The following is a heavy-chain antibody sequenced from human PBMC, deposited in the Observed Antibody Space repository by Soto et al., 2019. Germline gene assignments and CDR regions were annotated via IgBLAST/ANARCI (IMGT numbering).Heavy chain of an antibody. V-gene: IGHV3-43*01. CDR1: GFTFDDYT. J-gene: IGHJ4*02. CDR3: AKSTAYSSSSSFDY. D-gene: IGHD6-6*01. Sequence: EVQLVESGGVVVQPGGSLRLSCAASGFTFDDYTMHWVRQAPGKGLEWVSLISWDGGSTYYADSVKGRFTISRDNSKNYLYLQMNSLRTEDTALYYCAKSTAYSSSSSFDYWGQGTLVTVSS. CDR2: ISWDGGST.